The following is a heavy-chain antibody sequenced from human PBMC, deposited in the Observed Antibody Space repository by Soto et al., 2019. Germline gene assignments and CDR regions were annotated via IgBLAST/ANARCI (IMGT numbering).Heavy chain of an antibody. CDR1: GFTFSSYW. CDR3: AMGQLWSTGGMDV. Sequence: EVQLVESGGGLVQPGGSLRLSCAASGFTFSSYWMHWVRQAPGKGLVWVSRINSDGSSTSYADSVKGRFTMSRDNAKNTLYLQMNSLRAEDTAVYYCAMGQLWSTGGMDVWGQGTTVTVSS. V-gene: IGHV3-74*01. CDR2: INSDGSST. D-gene: IGHD5-18*01. J-gene: IGHJ6*02.